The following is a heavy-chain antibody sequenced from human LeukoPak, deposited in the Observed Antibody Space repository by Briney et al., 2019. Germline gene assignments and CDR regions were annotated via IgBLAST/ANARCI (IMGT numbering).Heavy chain of an antibody. J-gene: IGHJ4*02. CDR3: AKAYQASY. CDR1: GFTFSNYG. D-gene: IGHD2-2*01. Sequence: GGSLRLSCAASGFTFSNYGMHWVRQAPGKGLEWVSGISDSGYSTYYADSVKGRFTISRDNSKNTLSLQMNSLRAEDTAVYYCAKAYQASYWGQGTLVTVSS. V-gene: IGHV3-23*01. CDR2: ISDSGYST.